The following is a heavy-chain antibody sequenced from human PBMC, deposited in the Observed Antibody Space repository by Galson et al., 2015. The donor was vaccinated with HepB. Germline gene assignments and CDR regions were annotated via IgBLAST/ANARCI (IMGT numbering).Heavy chain of an antibody. D-gene: IGHD2-21*01. CDR2: ISSSSSYI. V-gene: IGHV3-21*01. CDR1: GFTFSSYS. CDR3: AREAVAATSYRIGDCYTNWGWFCYYYMDV. J-gene: IGHJ6*03. Sequence: SLRLSCAASGFTFSSYSMNWVRQAPGKGLEWVSSISSSSSYIYYADSVKGRFTISRDNAKNSLYLQMNSLRAEDTAVYYCAREAVAATSYRIGDCYTNWGWFCYYYMDVWGKGTTVTVSS.